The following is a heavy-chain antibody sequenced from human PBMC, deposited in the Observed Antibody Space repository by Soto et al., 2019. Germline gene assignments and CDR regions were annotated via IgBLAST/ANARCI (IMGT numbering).Heavy chain of an antibody. CDR1: GYDFIRHH. D-gene: IGHD3-10*01. J-gene: IGHJ4*02. Sequence: QVQLVQSGAEVTKPGASVRLSCKASGYDFIRHHIHWVRQAPGQGLEWLGFINPFDGSATHAQKLQGRVTMTRDKSTSTVYLELSSLRPEVAAVYYCARDYLRSKPSLSYFDYWGRGALVTVSA. CDR2: INPFDGSA. V-gene: IGHV1-46*04. CDR3: ARDYLRSKPSLSYFDY.